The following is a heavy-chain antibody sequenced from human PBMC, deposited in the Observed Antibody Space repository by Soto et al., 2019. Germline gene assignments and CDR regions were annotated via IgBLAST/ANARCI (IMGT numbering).Heavy chain of an antibody. J-gene: IGHJ4*02. Sequence: ETLSLTCTVSGGSINTFYWSWVRQPAGKGLEWIGRIFSSGSTSFNPSLESRVAMSVDTSKNHFSLNLSSVTAADMAVYYCAREGPYSAYNFAHGIQLWSFDFWGQGALVTVSS. CDR2: IFSSGST. V-gene: IGHV4-4*07. CDR1: GGSINTFY. D-gene: IGHD5-12*01. CDR3: AREGPYSAYNFAHGIQLWSFDF.